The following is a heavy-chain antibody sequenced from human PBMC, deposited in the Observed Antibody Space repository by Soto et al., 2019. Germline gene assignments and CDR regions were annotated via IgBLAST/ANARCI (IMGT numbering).Heavy chain of an antibody. Sequence: SETLSLTCTVSGGSISSSYWSWIRQPPGKGLEWIGYIYYTGSTNYNPSLKSRVTISVDTSKNQFSLKLSSVTAADTAVYYCARDYSYGSIPFGYWGQGTLVTVSS. J-gene: IGHJ4*02. CDR1: GGSISSSY. CDR3: ARDYSYGSIPFGY. CDR2: IYYTGST. D-gene: IGHD5-18*01. V-gene: IGHV4-59*01.